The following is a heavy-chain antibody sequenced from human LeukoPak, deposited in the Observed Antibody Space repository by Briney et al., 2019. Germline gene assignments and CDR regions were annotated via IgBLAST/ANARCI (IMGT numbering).Heavy chain of an antibody. CDR2: ISSSSSYI. Sequence: GGSLRLSCAASGFTFSSYSMSWVRQAPGKGLGWVSSISSSSSYIYYADSVKGRFTISRDNSKITLYLQMNSLRAEDTAVYYCAKDLTSRGYDSSGQERFDPWGQGTLVTVSS. D-gene: IGHD3-22*01. J-gene: IGHJ5*02. CDR1: GFTFSSYS. CDR3: AKDLTSRGYDSSGQERFDP. V-gene: IGHV3-21*04.